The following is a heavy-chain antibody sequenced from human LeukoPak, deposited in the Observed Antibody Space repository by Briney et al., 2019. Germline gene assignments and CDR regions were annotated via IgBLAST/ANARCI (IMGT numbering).Heavy chain of an antibody. CDR3: ARGPQKNWFDP. V-gene: IGHV4-39*07. CDR1: GGSISSSSYY. J-gene: IGHJ5*02. CDR2: IYYSGST. Sequence: SETLSLTCTVSGGSISSSSYYWGWIRQPPGKGLEWIGSIYYSGSTNYNPSLKSRVTISVDTSKNQFSLKLSSVTAADTAVYYCARGPQKNWFDPWGQGTLVTVSS.